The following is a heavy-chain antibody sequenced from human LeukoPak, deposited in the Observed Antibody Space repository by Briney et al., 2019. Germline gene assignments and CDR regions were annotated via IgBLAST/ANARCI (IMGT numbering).Heavy chain of an antibody. CDR2: INHSGST. J-gene: IGHJ4*02. CDR3: AVERGYSGYEGFDY. CDR1: GGSFSGYY. D-gene: IGHD5-12*01. V-gene: IGHV4-34*01. Sequence: PSETLSLTCAVYGGSFSGYYWSWIRQPPGKGLEWIGEINHSGSTNYNPSLKSRVTISVDTSKNQSSLKLSSVTAADTAVYYCAVERGYSGYEGFDYWGQGTLATVSS.